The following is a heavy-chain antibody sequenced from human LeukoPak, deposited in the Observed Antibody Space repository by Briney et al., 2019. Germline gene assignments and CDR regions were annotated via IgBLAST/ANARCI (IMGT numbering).Heavy chain of an antibody. J-gene: IGHJ4*02. V-gene: IGHV1-69*04. CDR1: GGTFSSYA. CDR3: ARDNMDYYDSSGYYYY. D-gene: IGHD3-22*01. Sequence: SVKVSCKASGGTFSSYAISWVRQAPGQELEWMGRIIPILGIAKYAQKFQGRVTITADKSTSTAYMELSRLRSEDTAVYYCARDNMDYYDSSGYYYYWGQGTLVTVSS. CDR2: IIPILGIA.